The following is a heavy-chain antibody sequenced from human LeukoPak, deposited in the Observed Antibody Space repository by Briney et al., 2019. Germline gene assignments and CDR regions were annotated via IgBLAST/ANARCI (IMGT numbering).Heavy chain of an antibody. CDR3: SRRNYYASSWYFDL. CDR2: IYSSGST. J-gene: IGHJ2*01. V-gene: IGHV4-30-4*08. D-gene: IGHD3-10*01. CDR1: GGSIRSGDYY. Sequence: PSQTLSLTCTVSGGSIRSGDYYWSWIRQPPGKGLECIGYIYSSGSTYYSPSLKSRIAMSIDKSKNQFSLKLSLVTAADTATYYCSRRNYYASSWYFDLWGRGTLVTVSS.